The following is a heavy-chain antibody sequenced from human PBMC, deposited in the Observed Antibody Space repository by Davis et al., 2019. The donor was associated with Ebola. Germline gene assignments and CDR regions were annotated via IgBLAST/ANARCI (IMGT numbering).Heavy chain of an antibody. Sequence: MPGGSLRLSCAVSGGSISSSNWWSSVRQPPGKGLEWIGEIYHSGSTNYNPSLKSRVTISVDRSKNQFSRKLSSVTAADTAVYYCASLDILTGLDVWGQGTTVTVSS. CDR2: IYHSGST. V-gene: IGHV4-4*02. CDR3: ASLDILTGLDV. CDR1: GGSISSSNW. D-gene: IGHD3-9*01. J-gene: IGHJ6*02.